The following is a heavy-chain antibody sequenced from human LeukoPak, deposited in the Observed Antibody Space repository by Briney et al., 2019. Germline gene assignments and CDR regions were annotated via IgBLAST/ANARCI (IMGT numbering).Heavy chain of an antibody. CDR2: ITVDGEDT. CDR1: GFNFSKYG. D-gene: IGHD3-22*01. Sequence: PGGSLRLSCDASGFNFSKYGMTWVRQAPGKGLEWVSSITVDGEDTFYADSVKGRFTISRDNAKNSLYLQMNSLRAEDTAVYYCARVYDSSGYNGDYWGQGALVTVSS. CDR3: ARVYDSSGYNGDY. V-gene: IGHV3-21*01. J-gene: IGHJ4*02.